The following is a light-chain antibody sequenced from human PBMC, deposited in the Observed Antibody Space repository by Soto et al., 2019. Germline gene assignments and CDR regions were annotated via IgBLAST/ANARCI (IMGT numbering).Light chain of an antibody. V-gene: IGKV3-20*01. Sequence: EIVLTQSPGTLSLSPGERATLSCRASQSVSSNLAWYQQKPGQAPSLLIYGAFTRATGIPARFSGTGSGTEFTLTISRLEPEDFGVYYCQQFVSSIPHTFGQGTKVDIK. CDR2: GAF. CDR3: QQFVSSIPHT. CDR1: QSVSSN. J-gene: IGKJ2*01.